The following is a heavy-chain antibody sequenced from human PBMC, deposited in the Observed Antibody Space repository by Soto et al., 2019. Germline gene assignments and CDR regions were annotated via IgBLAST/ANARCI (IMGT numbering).Heavy chain of an antibody. CDR3: AKDVAAAAGLYYFDY. V-gene: IGHV3-9*01. Sequence: EVQLVESGGGLVQPGRSLRLSCAASGFTFDDYAMHWVRRAPGKGLEWVSGISWNSGSIGYADSVKGRFTISRDNAKNSLYLQMNSLRAEDTALYYCAKDVAAAAGLYYFDYWGQGTLVTVSS. CDR2: ISWNSGSI. D-gene: IGHD6-13*01. CDR1: GFTFDDYA. J-gene: IGHJ4*02.